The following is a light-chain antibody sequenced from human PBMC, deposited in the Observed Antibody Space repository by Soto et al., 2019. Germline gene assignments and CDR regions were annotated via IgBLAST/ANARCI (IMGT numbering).Light chain of an antibody. CDR3: GTWDSSLSVYV. Sequence: QAVVTQPPSASGTPGQRVTISCSGSSSNIGNNYVSWYQQLPGTAPKLLIYDNNKRPSGIPDRFSGSKSGTSATLGITGLQTGDEADYYCGTWDSSLSVYVFGTGTKLTVL. CDR1: SSNIGNNY. J-gene: IGLJ1*01. CDR2: DNN. V-gene: IGLV1-51*01.